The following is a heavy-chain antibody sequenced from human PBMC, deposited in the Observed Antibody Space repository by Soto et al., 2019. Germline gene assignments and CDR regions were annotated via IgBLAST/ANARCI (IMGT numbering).Heavy chain of an antibody. CDR2: INPSGGST. CDR3: ARDFDPTYSSSWYGVGY. CDR1: GYTFTSYY. V-gene: IGHV1-46*01. Sequence: GASVKVSCKASGYTFTSYYMHWVRQAPGQGLEWMGIINPSGGSTSYAQKFQGRVTMTRDTSTSTVYMELSSLRSEDTAVYYCARDFDPTYSSSWYGVGYWGQGTLVTVSS. D-gene: IGHD6-13*01. J-gene: IGHJ4*02.